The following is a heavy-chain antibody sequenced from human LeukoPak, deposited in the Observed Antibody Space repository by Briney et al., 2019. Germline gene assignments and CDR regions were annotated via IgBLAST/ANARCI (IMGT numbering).Heavy chain of an antibody. V-gene: IGHV1-69*05. Sequence: ASVKVSCKASGGTFSSYAISWVRQAPGQGLEWMGGIIPIFGTANYAQKFQGRVPITTDESMSTAYMELSSLRSEDTAVYYCATVNQAYYDSSGISPPFDYWGQGTLVTVSS. D-gene: IGHD3-22*01. CDR1: GGTFSSYA. CDR2: IIPIFGTA. J-gene: IGHJ4*02. CDR3: ATVNQAYYDSSGISPPFDY.